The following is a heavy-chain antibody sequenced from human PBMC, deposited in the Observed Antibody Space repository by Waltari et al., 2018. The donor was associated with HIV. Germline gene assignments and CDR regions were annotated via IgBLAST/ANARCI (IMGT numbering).Heavy chain of an antibody. CDR2: INSDGSST. CDR1: GFTFSNYW. Sequence: EVQLVESGGGSVQPGGSLRLSCAASGFTFSNYWMHWVRQARGKGLVWVSRINSDGSSTSYADAVKGRFTISRDNAKNTVYLQMNSLRAEDTAVYYCARGGSKPLDYWGQGTLVTVSS. D-gene: IGHD4-4*01. V-gene: IGHV3-74*01. CDR3: ARGGSKPLDY. J-gene: IGHJ4*02.